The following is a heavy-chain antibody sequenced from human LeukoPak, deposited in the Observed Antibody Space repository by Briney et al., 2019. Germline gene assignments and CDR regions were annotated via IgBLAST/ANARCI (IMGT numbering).Heavy chain of an antibody. J-gene: IGHJ1*01. CDR1: GFTFRSYT. CDR2: ISSSSSHM. Sequence: PGGSLRLSCAASGFTFRSYTMYWVRQAPGKGLEWVSSISSSSSHMFYADSVKGRFSISRDNAKNSLYLQMNSVRAEDTAVYYCVRDSGSSYGYYFLHWGQGTLVTVSS. D-gene: IGHD1-26*01. CDR3: VRDSGSSYGYYFLH. V-gene: IGHV3-21*01.